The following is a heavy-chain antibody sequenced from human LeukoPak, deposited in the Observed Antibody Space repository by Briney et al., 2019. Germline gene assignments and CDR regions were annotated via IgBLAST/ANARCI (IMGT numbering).Heavy chain of an antibody. CDR3: ARDLGWYFDL. CDR2: IYYSGST. CDR1: GGSISGSSYY. Sequence: SETLSLTCTVSGGSISGSSYYWGWIRQPPGKGLEWIGSIYYSGSTYYNPSLKSRVTISVDTSKNQFSLKLSSVTAADTAVYYCARDLGWYFDLWGRGTLVTVSS. V-gene: IGHV4-39*07. D-gene: IGHD3-16*01. J-gene: IGHJ2*01.